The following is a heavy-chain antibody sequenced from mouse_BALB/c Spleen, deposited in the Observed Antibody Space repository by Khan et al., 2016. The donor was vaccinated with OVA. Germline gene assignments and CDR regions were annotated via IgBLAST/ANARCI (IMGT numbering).Heavy chain of an antibody. CDR1: GYTFTTYT. V-gene: IGHV1-4*01. CDR3: AREGACYRSSGWFAY. Sequence: QVQLKQSGAELARPGASVKMSCKASGYTFTTYTMHWIKQRPGQGLEWIGYINPSSGYANYNQKFKDKATLTADKSSSTAYMQLSSLTSEDSAVYYCAREGACYRSSGWFAYWGQGTLVTVSA. D-gene: IGHD2-14*01. CDR2: INPSSGYA. J-gene: IGHJ3*01.